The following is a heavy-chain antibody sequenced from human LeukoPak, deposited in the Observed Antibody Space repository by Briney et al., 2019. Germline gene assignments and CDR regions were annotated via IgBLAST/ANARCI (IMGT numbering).Heavy chain of an antibody. D-gene: IGHD3-16*02. J-gene: IGHJ4*02. CDR1: GYTFTSYG. V-gene: IGHV1-18*01. Sequence: ASVKVSCKASGYTFTSYGISWVRQAPGQGLEWMGWISAYNGNTNYAQKLQGRVTVTTDTSTSTAYMELRSLRSDDTAVYYCARGYYDYIWGSYRYMDYWGQGTLVTVSS. CDR3: ARGYYDYIWGSYRYMDY. CDR2: ISAYNGNT.